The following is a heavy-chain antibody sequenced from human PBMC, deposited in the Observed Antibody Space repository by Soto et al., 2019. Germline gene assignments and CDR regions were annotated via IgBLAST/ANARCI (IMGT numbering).Heavy chain of an antibody. D-gene: IGHD5-12*01. V-gene: IGHV1-2*04. CDR2: INPNSGGT. CDR3: ARNVLRGYSGYNYFDY. CDR1: GYTFTGYY. J-gene: IGHJ4*02. Sequence: ASVKVSCKASGYTFTGYYMHWVRQAPGQGLEWMGWINPNSGGTNYAQKFQGWVTMTRDTSISTAYMELSRLRSNDTAVYYCARNVLRGYSGYNYFDYWGQGTPVTVSS.